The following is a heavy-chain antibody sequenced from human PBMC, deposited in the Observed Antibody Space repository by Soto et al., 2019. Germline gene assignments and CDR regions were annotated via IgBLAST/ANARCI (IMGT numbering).Heavy chain of an antibody. CDR1: GYTFTSYY. Sequence: EASVKVSCKASGYTFTSYYMHWVRQAPGQGLEWMGIINPSGGSTSYAQKFQGRVTMTRDTSTSTVYMELSSLRSEDTAVYYCARDGRYYDSSGYYSIVDYWGQGTLVTVSS. J-gene: IGHJ4*02. CDR2: INPSGGST. D-gene: IGHD3-22*01. CDR3: ARDGRYYDSSGYYSIVDY. V-gene: IGHV1-46*03.